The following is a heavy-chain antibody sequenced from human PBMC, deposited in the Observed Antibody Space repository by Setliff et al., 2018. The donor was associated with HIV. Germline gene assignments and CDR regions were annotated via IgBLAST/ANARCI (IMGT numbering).Heavy chain of an antibody. D-gene: IGHD3-22*01. Sequence: GGSLRLSCAASGLTFSNYWISWVRQAPGKGLEWVANINQDGSAKYYVDSVKGRFTISRDNAKNSLYLQMNSLRGEDTALYYCTRDLGYDSFDIWGQGTMVTVSS. CDR3: TRDLGYDSFDI. J-gene: IGHJ3*02. CDR1: GLTFSNYW. V-gene: IGHV3-7*01. CDR2: INQDGSAK.